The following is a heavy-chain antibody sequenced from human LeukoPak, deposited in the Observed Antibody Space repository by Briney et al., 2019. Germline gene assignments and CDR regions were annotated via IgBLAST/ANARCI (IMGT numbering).Heavy chain of an antibody. CDR2: IDTSGST. D-gene: IGHD6-19*01. CDR1: GGSISSYY. Sequence: PSETLSLTCTVSGGSISSYYWSWIRQPAGKGLEWIGRIDTSGSTNYNPSLKSRVTMSVDTSKNQFSLKLSSVTAADTAVYYCARDRTVIAVASYYYYYMDVWGKGTTVTISS. V-gene: IGHV4-4*07. CDR3: ARDRTVIAVASYYYYYMDV. J-gene: IGHJ6*03.